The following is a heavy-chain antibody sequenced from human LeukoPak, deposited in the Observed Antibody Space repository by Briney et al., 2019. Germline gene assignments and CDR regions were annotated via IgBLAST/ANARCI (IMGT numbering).Heavy chain of an antibody. Sequence: SETLSLTCTVSTYSLSTDYYWGWSRQPPGKGLEGIGTIYHSGSTYYNPSLKRRVTISVDTSKNQFSLKLSSVTAADTAVYYCARYDVWGSYRAFDYWGQGTLVTVSS. V-gene: IGHV4-38-2*02. D-gene: IGHD3-16*02. CDR1: TYSLSTDYY. CDR3: ARYDVWGSYRAFDY. J-gene: IGHJ4*02. CDR2: IYHSGST.